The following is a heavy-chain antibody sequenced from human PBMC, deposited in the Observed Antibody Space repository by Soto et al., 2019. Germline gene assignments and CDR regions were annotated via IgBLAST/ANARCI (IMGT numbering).Heavy chain of an antibody. CDR3: AIRTNTVXNTLSSMDV. Sequence: SETLSLTCTVSGGSISSSSYYWGWIRQPPGKGLEWIGSIYYSGSTYYNPSLKSRVTISVDTSKNQFSLKLSSVTAADTAVYYCAIRTNTVXNTLSSMDVWGQGTTVTVSS. J-gene: IGHJ6*02. D-gene: IGHD4-17*01. CDR1: GGSISSSSYY. V-gene: IGHV4-39*01. CDR2: IYYSGST.